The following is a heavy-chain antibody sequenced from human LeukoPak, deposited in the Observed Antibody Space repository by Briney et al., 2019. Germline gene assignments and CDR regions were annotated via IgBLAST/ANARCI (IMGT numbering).Heavy chain of an antibody. CDR3: AKDIGAAAYYAFDI. J-gene: IGHJ3*02. Sequence: GRSLRLSCAASGFTFDDYAMHWVRQAPGKGLEWVSGISWNSGSIGYADSVKGRFTISRDNAKNSPYLQMNSLRAEDTALYYCAKDIGAAAYYAFDIWGQGTMVTVSS. CDR2: ISWNSGSI. V-gene: IGHV3-9*01. CDR1: GFTFDDYA. D-gene: IGHD6-13*01.